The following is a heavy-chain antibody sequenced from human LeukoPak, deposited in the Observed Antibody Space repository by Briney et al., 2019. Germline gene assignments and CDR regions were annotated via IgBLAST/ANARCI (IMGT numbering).Heavy chain of an antibody. CDR1: SGSITGYY. CDR2: VYATGTT. D-gene: IGHD6-13*01. Sequence: SETLSLTCTVSSGSITGYYWSWIRQPPGKGLEWIGYVYATGTTNYNPSLKTRATISIDTSKNQLSLTLTSVTAADTAVYYCARRARSGYSSSWYIPTSPIDYWGQGTLVTVSS. V-gene: IGHV4-59*01. CDR3: ARRARSGYSSSWYIPTSPIDY. J-gene: IGHJ4*02.